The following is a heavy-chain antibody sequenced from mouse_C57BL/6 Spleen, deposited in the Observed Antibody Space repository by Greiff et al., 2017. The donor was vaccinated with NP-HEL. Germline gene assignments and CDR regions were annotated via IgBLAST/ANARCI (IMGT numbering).Heavy chain of an antibody. CDR3: TRGITTVGGFAY. J-gene: IGHJ3*01. Sequence: EVKLVESGEGLVKPGGSMKLSYAASGFTFSSYAMSWVRQTPEKRLEWVAYISSGGDYIYYADTVKGRFTISRDNARNNLYLQMSSLKSEDTAMYYCTRGITTVGGFAYWGQGTLVTVSA. D-gene: IGHD2-4*01. V-gene: IGHV5-9-1*02. CDR2: ISSGGDYI. CDR1: GFTFSSYA.